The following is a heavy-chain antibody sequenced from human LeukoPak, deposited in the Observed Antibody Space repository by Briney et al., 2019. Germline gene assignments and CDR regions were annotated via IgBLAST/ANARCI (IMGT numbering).Heavy chain of an antibody. CDR2: ISSSSFYI. CDR3: ARDLGSGSYSGYDAFDI. Sequence: GGSLRLSCAASGFTFISYNMNWVRQAPGKGLEWVSSISSSSFYIYYADSVKGRFTISRDNAKNSLYLQMNSLRAEDTAVYYCARDLGSGSYSGYDAFDIWGQGTMVTVSS. D-gene: IGHD1-26*01. V-gene: IGHV3-21*01. CDR1: GFTFISYN. J-gene: IGHJ3*02.